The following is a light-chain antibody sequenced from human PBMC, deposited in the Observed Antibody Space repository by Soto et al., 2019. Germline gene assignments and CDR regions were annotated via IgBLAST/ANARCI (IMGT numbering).Light chain of an antibody. CDR3: SSYAGSKNFVV. J-gene: IGLJ2*01. Sequence: QSALTQPPSASGSPGQSVTLSCTGTSSDVGGYDYVSWYQQFPGKAPKLLIYEVIKRPSGIPDRFSGSKSDNTASLTVSGLQGEDEADYYCSSYAGSKNFVVFGGGTKLTVL. V-gene: IGLV2-8*01. CDR1: SSDVGGYDY. CDR2: EVI.